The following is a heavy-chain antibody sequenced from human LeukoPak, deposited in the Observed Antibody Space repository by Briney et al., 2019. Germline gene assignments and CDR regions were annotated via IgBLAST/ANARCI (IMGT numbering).Heavy chain of an antibody. CDR3: ARDSANYHFAY. J-gene: IGHJ4*02. D-gene: IGHD4/OR15-4a*01. CDR1: GFTFSSYS. CDR2: ISSSSSYI. Sequence: GGSLRLSCAASGFTFSSYSMNWVRQAPGKGLEWVSSISSSSSYIYYADSVKGRFTISRDNSKNTLYLQMNSLRAEDTAVYYCARDSANYHFAYWGQGALVTVSS. V-gene: IGHV3-21*01.